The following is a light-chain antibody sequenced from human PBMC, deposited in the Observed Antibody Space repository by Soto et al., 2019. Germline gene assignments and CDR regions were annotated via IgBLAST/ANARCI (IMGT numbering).Light chain of an antibody. CDR1: QSVTSLH. CDR2: SVS. V-gene: IGKV3-20*01. J-gene: IGKJ1*01. CDR3: QHYSSSSWA. Sequence: EIVLTQSPGTQYFSPGERATLACRASQSVTSLHLAWYQQRPGQAPRLLIFSVSSRATGIPDKFSGSGSGTDFTLTSSRLEPDDFAVYDCQHYSSSSWAFGEGTK.